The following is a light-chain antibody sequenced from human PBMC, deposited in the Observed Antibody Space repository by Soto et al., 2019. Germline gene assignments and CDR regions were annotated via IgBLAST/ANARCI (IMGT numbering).Light chain of an antibody. CDR1: QRISTY. V-gene: IGKV1-39*01. CDR2: AAS. Sequence: DIQMTQSPSSLSASVGDRFNITCRASQRISTYLNWYQQKPGKAPKLLIYAASSLQSGVPSRFSGSGSGTDFTLTISSLQPEDFATYYCQQSYSTPPTFGQGTKVDI. J-gene: IGKJ1*01. CDR3: QQSYSTPPT.